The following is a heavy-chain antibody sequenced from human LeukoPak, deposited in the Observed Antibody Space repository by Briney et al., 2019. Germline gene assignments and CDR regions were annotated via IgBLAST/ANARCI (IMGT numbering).Heavy chain of an antibody. V-gene: IGHV6-1*01. J-gene: IGHJ3*02. CDR1: GGSISSYY. Sequence: SETLSLTCTVSGGSISSYYWSWIRQSPSRGLEWLGRTYYRSKWYNDYAVSVKSRITINPDTSKNQFSLQLNSVTPEDTAVYYCASSAYDILTGYYAPGAFDIWGQGTMVTVSS. CDR3: ASSAYDILTGYYAPGAFDI. D-gene: IGHD3-9*01. CDR2: TYYRSKWYN.